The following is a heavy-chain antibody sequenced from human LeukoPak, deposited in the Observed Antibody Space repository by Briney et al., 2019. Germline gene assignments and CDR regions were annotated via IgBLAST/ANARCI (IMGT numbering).Heavy chain of an antibody. CDR1: GGSISSSSYY. Sequence: SETLSLTCTVSGGSISSSSYYWGWIRQPPGKGLEWIGSIYYSGSTYYNPSLKSRVTISVDTSKNQFSLKLSSVTAADTAVYYCARRTTDYDYVWGSYCTSYYFDYWGQGTLVTVSS. V-gene: IGHV4-39*01. J-gene: IGHJ4*02. D-gene: IGHD3-16*01. CDR2: IYYSGST. CDR3: ARRTTDYDYVWGSYCTSYYFDY.